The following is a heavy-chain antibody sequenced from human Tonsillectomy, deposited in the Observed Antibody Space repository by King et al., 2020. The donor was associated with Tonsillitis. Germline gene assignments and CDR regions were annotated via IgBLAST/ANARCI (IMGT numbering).Heavy chain of an antibody. D-gene: IGHD2-2*01. J-gene: IGHJ5*02. V-gene: IGHV3-21*01. CDR2: ISSSSSYI. Sequence: VQLVESGGGLVKPGGSLRLSCAASGFTLSTYSMNWVRQAPGKGLEWVSSISSSSSYIYYADSVKGRFTISRDNAKNSLYLQMNSLRAEDTAVYYCARGLGMGSSTGCYLSWFDPWGQGTLVTVSS. CDR1: GFTLSTYS. CDR3: ARGLGMGSSTGCYLSWFDP.